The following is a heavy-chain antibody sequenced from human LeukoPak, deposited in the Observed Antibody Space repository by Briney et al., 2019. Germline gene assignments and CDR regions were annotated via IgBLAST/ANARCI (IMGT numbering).Heavy chain of an antibody. V-gene: IGHV1-69*01. CDR2: IIPIFGTA. J-gene: IGHJ4*02. Sequence: SVKVSCKASGGTFSSYAISWVRQAPGQGLEWMGGIIPIFGTANYAQKFQGRVTITADESTSTAYMELSSLRSEDTAVYYCARGPAYSGSYYGDWGHYFDYWGQGTLVTVSS. D-gene: IGHD1-26*01. CDR3: ARGPAYSGSYYGDWGHYFDY. CDR1: GGTFSSYA.